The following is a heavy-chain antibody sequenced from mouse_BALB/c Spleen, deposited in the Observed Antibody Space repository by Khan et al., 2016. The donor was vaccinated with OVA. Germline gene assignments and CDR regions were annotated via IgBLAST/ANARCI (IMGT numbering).Heavy chain of an antibody. Sequence: QVQLKESGPGLVAPSQSLSITCTVSGFSLTGYGVNWVRQPPGKGLEWLGMIWGDGSTDYNLALKSRLSISKDNSKSQVFLKMNSLQTDDTARYYCARAYYGNYREAMDYWGKGTLVTVSS. D-gene: IGHD2-10*01. J-gene: IGHJ4*01. V-gene: IGHV2-6-7*01. CDR3: ARAYYGNYREAMDY. CDR2: IWGDGST. CDR1: GFSLTGYG.